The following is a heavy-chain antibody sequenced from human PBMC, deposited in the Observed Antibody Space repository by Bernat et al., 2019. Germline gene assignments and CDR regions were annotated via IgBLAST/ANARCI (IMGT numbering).Heavy chain of an antibody. CDR1: GFTFSSYA. Sequence: EVQLLESGGGLVQPGGSLRLSCAASGFTFSSYAMSWVRQAPGKGLEWVSASSGSGTSTYYAAYVKGRSTISRDNSKNTLHLQMNRLRAGDPAIYYCAKTLTTVSKAWGDDALDLWGQGTMVTVSS. V-gene: IGHV3-23*01. J-gene: IGHJ3*01. D-gene: IGHD4-11*01. CDR3: AKTLTTVSKAWGDDALDL. CDR2: SSGSGTST.